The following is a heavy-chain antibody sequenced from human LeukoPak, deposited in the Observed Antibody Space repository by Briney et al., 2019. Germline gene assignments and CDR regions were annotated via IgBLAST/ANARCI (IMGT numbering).Heavy chain of an antibody. CDR3: ARDGYCSGGSCAENWFDP. V-gene: IGHV3-30-3*01. J-gene: IGHJ5*02. CDR1: GFTFSSYA. Sequence: TGGSLRLSCAASGFTFSSYAMHWVRQAPGKGLEWVAVISYDGSNKYYADSVKGRFTISRDNSKNTLYLQMNSLRAEDTAVYYCARDGYCSGGSCAENWFDPWGQGTLVTVPS. CDR2: ISYDGSNK. D-gene: IGHD2-15*01.